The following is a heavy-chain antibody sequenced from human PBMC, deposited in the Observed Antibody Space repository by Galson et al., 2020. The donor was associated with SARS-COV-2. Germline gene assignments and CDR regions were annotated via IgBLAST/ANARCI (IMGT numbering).Heavy chain of an antibody. J-gene: IGHJ4*02. CDR2: IDGASSVI. D-gene: IGHD1-1*01. Sequence: GGSLRLSCAASGLTFNMFPMNWLRQAPGKGLEWVAYIDGASSVIYYADSVKGRFTISRDNAQNSLYLQMNSLRAEDTAVYYCARDTWKTGQSTDYYIDYWGQGTLVTVSS. V-gene: IGHV3-48*04. CDR3: ARDTWKTGQSTDYYIDY. CDR1: GLTFNMFP.